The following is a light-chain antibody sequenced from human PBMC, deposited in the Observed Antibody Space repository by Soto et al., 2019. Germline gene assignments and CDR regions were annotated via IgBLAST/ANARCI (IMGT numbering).Light chain of an antibody. CDR1: QSISSW. CDR3: LQDHDYQWT. CDR2: DAS. V-gene: IGKV1-5*01. Sequence: DIQMTQSPSTLSASVGDRVTITFRASQSISSWLAWYQQKPGKAPKLLIYDASSLESGVPSRFSGSGSGTEFTLTISSLQAEDFATYYCLQDHDYQWTFGQGTKVDIK. J-gene: IGKJ2*02.